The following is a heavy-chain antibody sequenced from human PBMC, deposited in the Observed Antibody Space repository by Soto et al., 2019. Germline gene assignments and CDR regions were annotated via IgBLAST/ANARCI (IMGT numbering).Heavy chain of an antibody. J-gene: IGHJ3*02. CDR2: ISSTTNYK. CDR1: GFTFSNAW. CDR3: ARALAHPPRYYYDSSGYPFDI. V-gene: IGHV3-21*01. Sequence: PVGSLRLSCAASGFTFSNAWMNWVRQAPGKGLEWVSSISSTTNYKYYADSVKGRFTISRDNAKNSLYLQMNSLRAADTAVYYCARALAHPPRYYYDSSGYPFDIWGQGTMVTVSS. D-gene: IGHD3-22*01.